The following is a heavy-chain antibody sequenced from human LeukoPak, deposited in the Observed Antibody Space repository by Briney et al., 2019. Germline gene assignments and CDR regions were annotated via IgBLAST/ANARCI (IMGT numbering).Heavy chain of an antibody. J-gene: IGHJ6*02. D-gene: IGHD3-10*01. CDR1: GGTFSSYA. CDR3: ARAGRRFGESDYYYSMDV. CDR2: ISAYNGNT. Sequence: ASVKVSCKASGGTFSSYAISWVRQAPGQGLEWMGWISAYNGNTNYAQKLQGRVTMTTDTSTSTAYMELRSLRSDDMAVYYCARAGRRFGESDYYYSMDVWGQGTTVTVSS. V-gene: IGHV1-18*03.